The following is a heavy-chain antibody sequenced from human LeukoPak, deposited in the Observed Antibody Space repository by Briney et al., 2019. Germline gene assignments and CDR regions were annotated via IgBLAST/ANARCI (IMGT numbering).Heavy chain of an antibody. CDR2: INPSGGST. CDR1: GYTFTSYY. V-gene: IGHV1-46*01. J-gene: IGHJ3*02. D-gene: IGHD3-10*01. Sequence: ASVKVSCKASGYTFTSYYMHWVRQAPGQGLEWMGIINPSGGSTSYAQKFQGRVTMTRDTSTSTVYMELSSLRSEDTAVYYCATGGDFMVRGVIMDGGVEFNQPSDAFDIWGQGTMVTVSS. CDR3: ATGGDFMVRGVIMDGGVEFNQPSDAFDI.